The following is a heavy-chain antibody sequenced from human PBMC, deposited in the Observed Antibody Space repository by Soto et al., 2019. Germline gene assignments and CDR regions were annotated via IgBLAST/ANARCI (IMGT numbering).Heavy chain of an antibody. V-gene: IGHV1-24*01. CDR1: GHTLTELS. CDR2: FDPADGET. CDR3: AEWGTRWWHSPFDY. Sequence: QVQLLQSGAEVKKPGASVKVSCKVSGHTLTELSMHWLRQAPGRGLEWMCGFDPADGETIFAQKFQGRVTMPEDTSTDSTSMELTSLRSDDAAVYYCAEWGTRWWHSPFDYWGQGALVTISA. J-gene: IGHJ4*02. D-gene: IGHD1-1*01.